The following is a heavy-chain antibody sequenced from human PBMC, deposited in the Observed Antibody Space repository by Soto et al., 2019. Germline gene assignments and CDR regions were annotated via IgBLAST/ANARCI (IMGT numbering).Heavy chain of an antibody. J-gene: IGHJ6*02. CDR2: IYYSGST. D-gene: IGHD1-26*01. CDR1: GGSISSYY. V-gene: IGHV4-59*01. CDR3: ARDRPTTKRLDV. Sequence: QVQLQESGPGLVKPSETLSLTCTVSGGSISSYYWSWIRQPPGKGLEWIGYIYYSGSTNYNPSLKSRVTISVDTSKNQFSLKLSSVTAADTAVYYCARDRPTTKRLDVWGQGTTVTVSS.